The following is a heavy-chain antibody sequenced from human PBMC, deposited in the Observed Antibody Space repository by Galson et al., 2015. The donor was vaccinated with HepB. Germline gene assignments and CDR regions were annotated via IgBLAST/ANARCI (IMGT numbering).Heavy chain of an antibody. CDR2: IDWDDDK. D-gene: IGHD3-22*01. V-gene: IGHV2-70*11. J-gene: IGHJ5*02. Sequence: PALVKPTQTLTLTCTFSGFSLSTSGMCVSWIRQPPGKALEWLARIDWDDDKYYSTSLKTRLTISKDTSKNQVVLTMTNMDPVDTATYYCARLTNYYDSSGYYFGWFDPWGQGTLVTVSS. CDR3: ARLTNYYDSSGYYFGWFDP. CDR1: GFSLSTSGMC.